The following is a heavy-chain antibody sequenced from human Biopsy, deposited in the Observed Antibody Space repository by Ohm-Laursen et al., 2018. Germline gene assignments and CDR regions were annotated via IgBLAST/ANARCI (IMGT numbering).Heavy chain of an antibody. Sequence: SQTLSLTCTVSGASIISGGHFWNWIRQHPGKGLEWIGYIYYSGSTNYNPSLKSRVTISVDTSKNQFSLRLNSVTAEDTAVYYCARDDAVTVIRGLYYWGQGALVTVSS. J-gene: IGHJ4*02. CDR1: GASIISGGHF. D-gene: IGHD2-21*02. CDR2: IYYSGST. CDR3: ARDDAVTVIRGLYY. V-gene: IGHV4-31*02.